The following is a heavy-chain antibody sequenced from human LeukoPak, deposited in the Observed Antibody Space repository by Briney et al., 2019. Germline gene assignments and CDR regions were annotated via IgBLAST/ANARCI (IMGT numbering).Heavy chain of an antibody. Sequence: SETLSLTCSVSGASMNSHYWSWIRQPPGKGLEWIGYIYHKGDTSYNPSLHSRVTLSVDTSKSQFSLKLRSVTAADSAIYYCAREYSSPLEFQHYFDPWGQGIAVTVSS. CDR3: AREYSSPLEFQHYFDP. D-gene: IGHD3-22*01. J-gene: IGHJ4*02. CDR2: IYHKGDT. V-gene: IGHV4-59*11. CDR1: GASMNSHY.